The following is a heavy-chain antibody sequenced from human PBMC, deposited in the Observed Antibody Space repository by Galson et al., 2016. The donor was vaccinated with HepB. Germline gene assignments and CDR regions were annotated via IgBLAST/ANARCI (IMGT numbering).Heavy chain of an antibody. CDR1: GFTFNSYW. J-gene: IGHJ4*02. V-gene: IGHV3-7*05. CDR3: ACPTGGNWTDY. Sequence: SLRLSCAASGFTFNSYWMAWVRQAPGKGLEWVANIKQDGSEKYYVDSVKGRFTISRDNAKNSLYLQMNSLRVEDTAVYYCACPTGGNWTDYWGQGTLVTVSP. CDR2: IKQDGSEK. D-gene: IGHD1-1*01.